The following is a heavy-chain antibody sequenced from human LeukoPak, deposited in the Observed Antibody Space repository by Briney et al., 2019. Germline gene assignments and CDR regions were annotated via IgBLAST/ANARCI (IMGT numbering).Heavy chain of an antibody. CDR2: ISGSGGST. V-gene: IGHV3-23*01. J-gene: IGHJ4*02. CDR3: ALSGSCNDYRY. CDR1: GFTFSSYA. D-gene: IGHD1-26*01. Sequence: PGGSLRHSCAASGFTFSSYAMSWVRQAPGKGLEWVSAISGSGGSTYYADSVKGRFTISRDNSKNTLYLQMNSLRAEDTAVYYCALSGSCNDYRYWGQGTLVTDSS.